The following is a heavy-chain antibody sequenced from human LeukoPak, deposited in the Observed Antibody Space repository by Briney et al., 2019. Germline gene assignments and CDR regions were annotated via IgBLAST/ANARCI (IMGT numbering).Heavy chain of an antibody. Sequence: GGSLRLSCAASGFTFSSYGMHWVRQAPGKGLEWVAVISYDGSNKYYADSVKGRFTISRDNAKNSSYLQMNSLRAEDTAVYYCARDNVRKDDYWGQGTLVTVSS. J-gene: IGHJ4*02. CDR1: GFTFSSYG. CDR2: ISYDGSNK. V-gene: IGHV3-30*03. CDR3: ARDNVRKDDY. D-gene: IGHD2-8*01.